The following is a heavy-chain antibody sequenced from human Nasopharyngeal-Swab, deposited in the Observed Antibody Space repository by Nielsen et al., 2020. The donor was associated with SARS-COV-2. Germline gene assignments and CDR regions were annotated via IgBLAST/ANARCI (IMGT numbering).Heavy chain of an antibody. D-gene: IGHD2-21*02. Sequence: WVRQAPGQGLEWMGIINPSGGSTSYAQKFQGRVTMTRDTSTSTVYMELSSLRSEDTAVYYCARSDLVTAIFVGFRNAFDIWGQGTMVTVSS. J-gene: IGHJ3*02. CDR2: INPSGGST. CDR3: ARSDLVTAIFVGFRNAFDI. V-gene: IGHV1-46*01.